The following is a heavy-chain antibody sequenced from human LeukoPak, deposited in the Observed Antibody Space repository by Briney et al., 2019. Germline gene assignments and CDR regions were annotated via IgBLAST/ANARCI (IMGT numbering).Heavy chain of an antibody. D-gene: IGHD5-12*01. CDR3: ARVSGYDWESFYDY. Sequence: ASETLSLTCTVSGGSISSYYWSWIRQPPGKGLEWIGFIFYSGTTNYNPSLKSRVTISVDTSKNQFSLKLSSVTAADTAMYYCARVSGYDWESFYDYWGQGSLVTVSS. CDR2: IFYSGTT. V-gene: IGHV4-59*01. J-gene: IGHJ4*02. CDR1: GGSISSYY.